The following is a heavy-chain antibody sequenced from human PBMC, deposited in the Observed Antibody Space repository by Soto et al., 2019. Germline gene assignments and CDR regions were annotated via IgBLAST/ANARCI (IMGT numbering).Heavy chain of an antibody. Sequence: GGSLRLSCAASGFTFSSYGMHWVRQAPGKGLEWVAVIWYDGSNKYYADSVKGRFTISRDNSKNTLYLQMNSLRAEDTAVYYCARDPGIAILHYYFAYWGQGTLVTVSS. J-gene: IGHJ4*02. D-gene: IGHD6-13*01. V-gene: IGHV3-33*01. CDR3: ARDPGIAILHYYFAY. CDR1: GFTFSSYG. CDR2: IWYDGSNK.